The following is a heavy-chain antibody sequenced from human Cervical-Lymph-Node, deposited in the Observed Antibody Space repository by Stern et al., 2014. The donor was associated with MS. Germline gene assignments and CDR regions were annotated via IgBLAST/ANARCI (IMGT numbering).Heavy chain of an antibody. D-gene: IGHD5-18*01. CDR3: ASGYRIFDY. Sequence: DQLVESGPGLVRPSQTLSLTCTVSGGSISSGSDYWSWIRQPVGKGLEWIGRIHPSGRAFYTPSLKSRVTISTDTSMNQFSLELNSATAADTAIYYCASGYRIFDYWGQGILVTVSS. V-gene: IGHV4-61*02. CDR1: GGSISSGSDY. J-gene: IGHJ4*02. CDR2: IHPSGRA.